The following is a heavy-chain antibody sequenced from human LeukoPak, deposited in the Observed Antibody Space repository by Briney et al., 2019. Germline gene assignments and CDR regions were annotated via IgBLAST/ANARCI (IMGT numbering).Heavy chain of an antibody. V-gene: IGHV1-2*06. CDR2: INPNSGGT. D-gene: IGHD3-22*01. J-gene: IGHJ3*02. CDR1: GYTFTGYY. Sequence: GASMKVSCKASGYTFTGYYMHWVRQAPGQGLEWMGRINPNSGGTNYAQKFQGRVTMTRDTSISTAYMELSRLRSDDTAVYYCARGAYYYDSSGPYDAFDIWGQGTMVTVSS. CDR3: ARGAYYYDSSGPYDAFDI.